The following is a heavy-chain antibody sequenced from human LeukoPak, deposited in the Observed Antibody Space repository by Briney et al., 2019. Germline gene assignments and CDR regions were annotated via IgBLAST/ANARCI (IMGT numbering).Heavy chain of an antibody. Sequence: ASVKVSCKASGYTFISYGISWVRQAPGQGLEWMGWISAYNGNTNYAQRLQGRVTMTTDTSTSTAYMELRSLRSDDTAVYYCARDRMGYCSSTSCYDWDYWGQGTLVTVSS. CDR1: GYTFISYG. CDR3: ARDRMGYCSSTSCYDWDY. V-gene: IGHV1-18*01. CDR2: ISAYNGNT. D-gene: IGHD2-2*01. J-gene: IGHJ4*02.